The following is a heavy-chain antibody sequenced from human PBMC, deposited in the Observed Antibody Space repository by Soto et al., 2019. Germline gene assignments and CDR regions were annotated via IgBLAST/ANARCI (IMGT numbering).Heavy chain of an antibody. J-gene: IGHJ6*03. CDR2: INHSGST. Sequence: LSLTCAVYGGSFSGYYWSWIRQPPGKGLEWIGEINHSGSTNYNPSLKSRVTISVDTSKNQFSLKLSSVTAADTAVYYCARSYTYYYYMDVWGKGTTVTVSS. CDR1: GGSFSGYY. D-gene: IGHD2-2*02. CDR3: ARSYTYYYYMDV. V-gene: IGHV4-34*01.